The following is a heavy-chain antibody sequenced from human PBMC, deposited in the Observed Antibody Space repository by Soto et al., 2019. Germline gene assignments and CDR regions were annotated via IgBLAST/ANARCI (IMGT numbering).Heavy chain of an antibody. J-gene: IGHJ2*01. D-gene: IGHD5-12*01. Sequence: QVQLVESGGGVVQPGRSLRLSCAASGFTFSSYAMHWVRQAPGKGLEWVAVISYDGSNKYYADSVKGRFTISRDNSKNTLYVQMNSLRAEDTAVYYCARGGRDGYNGWYFDLWGRGTLVTVSS. CDR3: ARGGRDGYNGWYFDL. CDR1: GFTFSSYA. CDR2: ISYDGSNK. V-gene: IGHV3-30-3*01.